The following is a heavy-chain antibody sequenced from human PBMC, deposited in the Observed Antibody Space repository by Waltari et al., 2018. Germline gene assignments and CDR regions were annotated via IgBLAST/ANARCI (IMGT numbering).Heavy chain of an antibody. CDR1: GLTFSSCA. V-gene: IGHV3-21*02. D-gene: IGHD3-10*01. CDR3: NRGPNTYYGMDV. J-gene: IGHJ6*02. Sequence: EVQLVESGGGLVKPGGSLRLSCAASGLTFSSCAMNWVRQAPGKGLEWVSAISGDGDYIWYAGSMKCRFTIYRDNAENALYLQMNNLRAEDTAIYYCNRGPNTYYGMDVWGQGTTVTVSS. CDR2: ISGDGDYI.